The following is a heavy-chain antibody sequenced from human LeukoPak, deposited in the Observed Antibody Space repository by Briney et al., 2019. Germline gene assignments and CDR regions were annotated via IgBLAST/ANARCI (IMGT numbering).Heavy chain of an antibody. V-gene: IGHV4-4*02. CDR3: ARVTGTTPFDY. J-gene: IGHJ4*02. CDR1: GGSISSSNW. D-gene: IGHD1-1*01. CDR2: ISHSGST. Sequence: SETLSLTCAVSGGSISSSNWWSWVRRPPGKGLEWIGEISHSGSTNYNPSLESRVTISVDKSKNQFSLKLTSVTAADTAVYFCARVTGTTPFDYWGQGTLVTVSS.